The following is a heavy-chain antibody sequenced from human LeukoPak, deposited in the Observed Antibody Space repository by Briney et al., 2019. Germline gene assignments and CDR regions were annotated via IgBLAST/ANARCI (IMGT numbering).Heavy chain of an antibody. V-gene: IGHV4-34*01. CDR3: ARGQFYGRRRPIDA. J-gene: IGHJ5*02. CDR2: INHTGSS. D-gene: IGHD4-17*01. Sequence: PSETLSLTCAVYGGSFSAYYWTWIRQPPGKGLEWIGDINHTGSSNYNPSLKSRVTISVDTSKNQFSLKLSAVSASDTSMFYCARGQFYGRRRPIDAWGRGTLVTASS. CDR1: GGSFSAYY.